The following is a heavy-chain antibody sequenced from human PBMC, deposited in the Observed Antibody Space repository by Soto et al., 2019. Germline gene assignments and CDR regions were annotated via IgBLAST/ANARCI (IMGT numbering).Heavy chain of an antibody. V-gene: IGHV3-21*01. J-gene: IGHJ4*02. D-gene: IGHD6-13*01. CDR2: ISSSGTYI. CDR3: ARVRMYYSSSQAAYYLGY. CDR1: GFTFSDYA. Sequence: PGGSLRLSCAASGFTFSDYAMNWVRQSPGKGLEWVSSISSSGTYIYYADSLKGRFTISRDNAKNSVDLQMNSLRADDTAVYYCARVRMYYSSSQAAYYLGYWGQGVQVTVSS.